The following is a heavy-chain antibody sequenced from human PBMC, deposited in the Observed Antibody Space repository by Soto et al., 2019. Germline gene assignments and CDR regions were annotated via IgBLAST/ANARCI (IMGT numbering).Heavy chain of an antibody. CDR3: ASLYYDMISYMIY. J-gene: IGHJ4*02. Sequence: SVKVSCKVSGYTLTELSMHWVRQAPGQGLEWMGGIIPILGTVNYAQKFQGSVTITADGSTSTAYMELSSLRSEDTAVYFCASLYYDMISYMIYWGQGTPVTVSS. CDR2: IIPILGTV. CDR1: GYTLTELS. V-gene: IGHV1-69*13. D-gene: IGHD3-16*01.